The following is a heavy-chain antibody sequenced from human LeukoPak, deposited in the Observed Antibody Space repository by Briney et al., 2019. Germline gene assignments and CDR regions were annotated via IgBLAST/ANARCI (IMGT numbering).Heavy chain of an antibody. CDR3: ARHSGYDFWSGYYGCFDY. CDR2: IYYSGDT. V-gene: IGHV4-39*01. CDR1: GGSITSSSHY. Sequence: SETLSLTCTVSGGSITSSSHYWGWIRQPPGKGLEWIGSIYYSGDTYYNPSLKSRVTISVDTSKSQFSLRLSSVTAADTAVYYCARHSGYDFWSGYYGCFDYWGQGTLVTVSS. J-gene: IGHJ4*02. D-gene: IGHD3-3*01.